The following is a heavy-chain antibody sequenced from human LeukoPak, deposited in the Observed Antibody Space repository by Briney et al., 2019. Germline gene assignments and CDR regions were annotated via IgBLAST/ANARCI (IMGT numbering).Heavy chain of an antibody. CDR2: ISGSGGST. V-gene: IGHV3-23*01. CDR3: AKDWVGATTGLVAFDI. J-gene: IGHJ3*02. Sequence: GGSLRLSCAASGLTFSSYAMSWVRQAPGKGLEWVSAISGSGGSTYYADSVKGRFTISRDNSKNTLYLQMNSLRAEDTAVYYCAKDWVGATTGLVAFDIWGQGTMVTVSS. CDR1: GLTFSSYA. D-gene: IGHD1-26*01.